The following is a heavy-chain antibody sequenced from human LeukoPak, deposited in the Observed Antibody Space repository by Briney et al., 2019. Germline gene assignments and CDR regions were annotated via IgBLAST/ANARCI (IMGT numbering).Heavy chain of an antibody. CDR1: GFTFSSYW. CDR3: ARVRVPDGYNYVGLYNWFDP. V-gene: IGHV3-74*01. Sequence: GGSLRLSCAASGFTFSSYWMHWVRQAPGKGLVWVSRINSEGSSTSYADSVKGRFTISRDNAKNTLYLQMNSLRAEDTAVYYCARVRVPDGYNYVGLYNWFDPWGQGTLVTVSS. J-gene: IGHJ5*02. D-gene: IGHD5-24*01. CDR2: INSEGSST.